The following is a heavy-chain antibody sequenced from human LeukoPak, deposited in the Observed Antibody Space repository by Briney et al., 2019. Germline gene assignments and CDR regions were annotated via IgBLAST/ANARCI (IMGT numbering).Heavy chain of an antibody. Sequence: NPGGSLRLSCAASGFTFSSYSMNWVRQAPGKGLEWVSSISSSSSYIYYADSVEGRFTISRDNAKNSLYLQMNSLRAEDTAVYYCARGYFDWLLYRHYYYYGMDVWGQGTTVTVSS. V-gene: IGHV3-21*01. CDR2: ISSSSSYI. J-gene: IGHJ6*02. CDR1: GFTFSSYS. D-gene: IGHD3-9*01. CDR3: ARGYFDWLLYRHYYYYGMDV.